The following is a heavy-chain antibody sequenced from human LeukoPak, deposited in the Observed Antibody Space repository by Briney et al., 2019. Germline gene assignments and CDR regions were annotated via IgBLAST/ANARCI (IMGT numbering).Heavy chain of an antibody. J-gene: IGHJ3*02. Sequence: GGSLRLSCAASGFTFSSYWMSWVRQAPGKGLEWVANIKQDGGEKYYVDSVKGRFTISRDNAKNSLYLQMNSLRAEDTAVYYCASTDQYYYDSSGLNAFDIWGQGTMVTVSS. CDR3: ASTDQYYYDSSGLNAFDI. D-gene: IGHD3-22*01. CDR2: IKQDGGEK. CDR1: GFTFSSYW. V-gene: IGHV3-7*03.